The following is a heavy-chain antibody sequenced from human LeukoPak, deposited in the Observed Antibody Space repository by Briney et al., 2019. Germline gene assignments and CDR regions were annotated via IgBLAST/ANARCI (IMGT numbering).Heavy chain of an antibody. Sequence: ASAKVSCKASGYTFTTYTVHWVRQAPGQRLEWMGWISAGNGDTRYPQKFQDRVTITRDTSASTSYMDLSSLTSEDTAMYYCARSDHGDYIDYWGQGTLVTVSS. D-gene: IGHD4-17*01. J-gene: IGHJ4*02. CDR1: GYTFTTYT. CDR3: ARSDHGDYIDY. CDR2: ISAGNGDT. V-gene: IGHV1-3*01.